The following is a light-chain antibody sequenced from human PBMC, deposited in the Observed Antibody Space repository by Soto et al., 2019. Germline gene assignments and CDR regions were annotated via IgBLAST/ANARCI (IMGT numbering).Light chain of an antibody. J-gene: IGKJ4*01. V-gene: IGKV3-20*01. CDR1: QSLAGNY. Sequence: EIVLVQSPGTLSLSPGERATLSCRASQSLAGNYLAWYQQKPGQAPRLLIDGASTRATGTPDRFSGSGSVTDFTLTISRLEPEDFAVYYCQQYGTSPPLTFGGGTKVEIK. CDR3: QQYGTSPPLT. CDR2: GAS.